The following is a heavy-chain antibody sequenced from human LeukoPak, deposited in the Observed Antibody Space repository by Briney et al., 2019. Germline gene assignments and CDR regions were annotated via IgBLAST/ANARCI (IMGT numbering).Heavy chain of an antibody. D-gene: IGHD3-10*01. CDR3: ASAMVRGVIFLDY. V-gene: IGHV3-7*01. Sequence: GALRLSCAASGFTFISYWMSWVRQAPGKGLEWVANIKQDGSEKYYVDSVKGRFTISRDNAKNSLYLQMNSLRAEDTAVYYCASAMVRGVIFLDYWGQGTLVTVSS. J-gene: IGHJ4*02. CDR2: IKQDGSEK. CDR1: GFTFISYW.